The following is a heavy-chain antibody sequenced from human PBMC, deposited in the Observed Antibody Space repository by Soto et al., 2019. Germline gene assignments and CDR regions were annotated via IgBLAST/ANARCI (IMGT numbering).Heavy chain of an antibody. CDR1: GFTFTSSA. CDR2: IVVGSGNT. Sequence: ASVKVSCKASGFTFTSSAVQWVRQARGQRLEWIGWIVVGSGNTNHAHKFQERVTITRDMSTSTAYMELSSLRSEDTAVDYCAADGIVGATRAYYYYGMDVWGQGTTVTVSS. J-gene: IGHJ6*02. V-gene: IGHV1-58*01. CDR3: AADGIVGATRAYYYYGMDV. D-gene: IGHD1-26*01.